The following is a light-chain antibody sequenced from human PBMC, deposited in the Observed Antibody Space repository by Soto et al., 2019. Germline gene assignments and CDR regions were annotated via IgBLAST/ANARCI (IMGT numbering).Light chain of an antibody. CDR1: SSDVGSYNY. CDR3: CSYAGSYTLV. CDR2: DVT. Sequence: QSVLTQPRSVSGSPGQSVTISCTGTSSDVGSYNYVSWYQQHPGKAPKLMIYDVTKRPSGVPDRFSGSKSGITASLTISGLQAEDEADYYCCSYAGSYTLVFGGGTKLTVL. V-gene: IGLV2-11*01. J-gene: IGLJ2*01.